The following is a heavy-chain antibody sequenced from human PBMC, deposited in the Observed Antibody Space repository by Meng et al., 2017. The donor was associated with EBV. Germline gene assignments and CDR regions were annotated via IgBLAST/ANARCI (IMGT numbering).Heavy chain of an antibody. CDR2: ISSSSYI. Sequence: VWLVESGGGLVKPGGSLILSCAASGFTFSSYSMNWVRQAPGKGLEWVSSISSSSYIYYADSVKGRFTISRDNAKNSLYLQMNSLRAEDTAVYYCARYYLEWALDYWGQGTLVTVSS. D-gene: IGHD3-3*01. V-gene: IGHV3-21*01. CDR3: ARYYLEWALDY. CDR1: GFTFSSYS. J-gene: IGHJ4*02.